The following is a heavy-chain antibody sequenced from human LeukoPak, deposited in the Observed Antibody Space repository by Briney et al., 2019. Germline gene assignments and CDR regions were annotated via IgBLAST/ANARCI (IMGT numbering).Heavy chain of an antibody. CDR2: IYYTGST. CDR3: ARLLPSTTPTRPVRYYFDY. V-gene: IGHV4-39*01. Sequence: IFSSYWMSWVRQAPGKGLEWIGSIYYTGSTYYNPSLESRVTISVDTSKNQFSLKLSSVTAADTAVYYCARLLPSTTPTRPVRYYFDYWGQGTLVTVSS. J-gene: IGHJ4*02. D-gene: IGHD4-11*01. CDR1: IFSSYW.